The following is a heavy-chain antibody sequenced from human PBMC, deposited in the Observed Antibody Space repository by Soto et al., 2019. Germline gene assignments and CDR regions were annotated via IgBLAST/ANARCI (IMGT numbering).Heavy chain of an antibody. J-gene: IGHJ4*02. V-gene: IGHV1-69*01. Sequence: QVQLVQSGAEVKKPGSSVKVSCKASGGTFNNYAIHWVRQAPGQGLEWVGGIIPVFGTTKYAPKFQGRVTLTADVSTTTVYLEVNSLASEDPAMYDCSRVTSIHVYCTGGTCSFDYWGQGTLVTVSS. CDR3: SRVTSIHVYCTGGTCSFDY. D-gene: IGHD2-8*02. CDR2: IIPVFGTT. CDR1: GGTFNNYA.